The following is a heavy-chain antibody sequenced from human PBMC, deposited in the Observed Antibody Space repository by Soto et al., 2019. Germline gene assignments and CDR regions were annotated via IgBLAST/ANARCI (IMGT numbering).Heavy chain of an antibody. J-gene: IGHJ4*02. CDR1: GGSISGYY. CDR3: ARHPPRAVAGHCFDY. V-gene: IGHV4-59*08. D-gene: IGHD6-19*01. Sequence: SETLSLTCTVSGGSISGYYWSWIRQPPGKGLEWIGYIFYSGSTNYNPNPSLKNRVSISVDTSKNQVSLKLTSVTAADTAVYYCARHPPRAVAGHCFDYWGQGALVTVS. CDR2: IFYSGST.